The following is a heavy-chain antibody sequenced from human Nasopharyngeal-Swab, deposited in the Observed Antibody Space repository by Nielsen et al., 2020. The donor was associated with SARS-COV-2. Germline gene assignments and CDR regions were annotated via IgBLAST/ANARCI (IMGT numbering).Heavy chain of an antibody. V-gene: IGHV3-23*01. CDR1: GFTVSSNY. CDR2: ISGSGGST. CDR3: AKDYYDSSGYYYV. Sequence: GGSLRLSCAASGFTVSSNYMSWVRQAPGKGLEWVSAISGSGGSTYYADSVKGRFTISRDNSKNTLYLQMNSLRAEDTAVYYCAKDYYDSSGYYYVWGQGTLVTVSS. D-gene: IGHD3-22*01. J-gene: IGHJ4*02.